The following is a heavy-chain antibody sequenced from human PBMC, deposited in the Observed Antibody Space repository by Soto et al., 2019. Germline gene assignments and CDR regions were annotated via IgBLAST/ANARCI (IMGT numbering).Heavy chain of an antibody. CDR3: AKVSSSWYAGFFDL. D-gene: IGHD6-13*01. Sequence: EVQLLESGGGLVQPGRSLRLSCTASGFTFSSHAITWVRQSPGMGLEWVSGLSDSGESIDYADSVKGRFTIYRDNSMNTLYLQMNTLRVEDTAVYYCAKVSSSWYAGFFDLWGQGTLVTVSS. V-gene: IGHV3-23*01. CDR2: LSDSGESI. CDR1: GFTFSSHA. J-gene: IGHJ4*02.